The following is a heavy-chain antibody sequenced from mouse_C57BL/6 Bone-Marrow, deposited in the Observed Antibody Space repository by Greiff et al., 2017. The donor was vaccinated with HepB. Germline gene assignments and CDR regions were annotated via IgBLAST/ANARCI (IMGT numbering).Heavy chain of an antibody. Sequence: EVMLVESGGGLVQPGESLKLSCESYEYEFPSHDMSWVRKTPEKRLELVAAINSDGGSTYYPDTMERRFIISRDNTKKALYLQMSSLRSEDTALYYCARGVTGTDWYFDVWGTGTTVTVSS. CDR3: ARGVTGTDWYFDV. V-gene: IGHV5-2*01. D-gene: IGHD4-1*01. J-gene: IGHJ1*03. CDR1: EYEFPSHD. CDR2: INSDGGST.